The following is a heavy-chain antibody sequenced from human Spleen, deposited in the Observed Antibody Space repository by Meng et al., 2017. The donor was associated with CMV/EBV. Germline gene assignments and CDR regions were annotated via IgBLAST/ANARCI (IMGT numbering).Heavy chain of an antibody. J-gene: IGHJ4*02. V-gene: IGHV3-23*03. CDR1: FSFSTYA. CDR2: TYSGDSST. D-gene: IGHD6-19*01. CDR3: AKHPTIGDRYSSGPFDY. Sequence: FSFSTYAMSWLRQAPGKGLEWFSITYSGDSSTYYADSVKGRFTISRDNSKNTLSLQMNSLRAEDTAIYYCAKHPTIGDRYSSGPFDYWGQGTLVTVSS.